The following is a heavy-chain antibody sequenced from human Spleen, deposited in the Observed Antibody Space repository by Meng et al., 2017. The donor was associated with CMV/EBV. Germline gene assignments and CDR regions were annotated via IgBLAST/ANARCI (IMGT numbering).Heavy chain of an antibody. D-gene: IGHD1-20*01. CDR1: GFTFSSYW. CDR2: ISSSSSYI. Sequence: GESLKISCAASGFTFSSYWMSWVRQAPGKGLEWVSSISSSSSYIYYADSVKGRFTISRDNAKNSLYLQMNSLRAEDTAVYYCARGGNWNAVNDAFDIWGQGTMVTVSS. J-gene: IGHJ3*02. V-gene: IGHV3-21*01. CDR3: ARGGNWNAVNDAFDI.